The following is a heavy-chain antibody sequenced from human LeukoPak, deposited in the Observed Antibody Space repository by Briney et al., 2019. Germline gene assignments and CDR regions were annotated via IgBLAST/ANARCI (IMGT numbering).Heavy chain of an antibody. CDR2: IRSSGSTI. J-gene: IGHJ3*02. D-gene: IGHD3-10*01. CDR3: AMGAARFGLDAFDI. CDR1: GFTFSDYY. V-gene: IGHV3-11*01. Sequence: TGGSLRLSCAASGFTFSDYYMSWIRQAPGKGLEWVSYIRSSGSTIYYADSVKGRFTISRHNAKNSLYLQMNSLRAEDTAVYYCAMGAARFGLDAFDIWGQGTMVTVSS.